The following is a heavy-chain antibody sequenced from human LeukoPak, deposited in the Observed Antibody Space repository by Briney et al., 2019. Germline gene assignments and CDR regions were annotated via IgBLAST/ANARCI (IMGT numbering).Heavy chain of an antibody. J-gene: IGHJ4*02. CDR3: TRTRDTAMVSAY. V-gene: IGHV3-49*03. Sequence: QTGGSLRLSCAASGFTVSSNYMSWFRQAPGKGLEWVGFIRSKPYGGTTEYAASVKGRFTISRDDSKSVAYLQMNNLKSEDTAFYFCTRTRDTAMVSAYWGQGTLVTVSS. CDR1: GFTVSSNY. CDR2: IRSKPYGGTT. D-gene: IGHD5-18*01.